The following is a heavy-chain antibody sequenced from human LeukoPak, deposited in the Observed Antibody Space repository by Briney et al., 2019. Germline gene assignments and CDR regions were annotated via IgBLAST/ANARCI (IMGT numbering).Heavy chain of an antibody. V-gene: IGHV4-31*03. D-gene: IGHD3-10*01. Sequence: PSETLSLTCTVSGGSISSGGYYWSWIRQHPGKGLEWIGYIYYSGSTYYNPSLKSRVTISVDTSKNQFSLKLSSVTAADTAVYYCARAIEETGGYYGSGSYYKYNWFDPWGQGTLVTVSS. J-gene: IGHJ5*02. CDR2: IYYSGST. CDR3: ARAIEETGGYYGSGSYYKYNWFDP. CDR1: GGSISSGGYY.